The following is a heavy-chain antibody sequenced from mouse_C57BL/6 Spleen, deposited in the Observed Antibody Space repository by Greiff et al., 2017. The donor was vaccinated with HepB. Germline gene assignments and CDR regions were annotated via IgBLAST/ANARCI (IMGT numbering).Heavy chain of an antibody. CDR3: ARPVVARGFSRYFDY. CDR1: GYTFTSYW. CDR2: IDPSDSYT. D-gene: IGHD1-1*01. Sequence: VQLQQPGAELVKPGASVKLSCKASGYTFTSYWMQWVKQRPGQGLEWIGEIDPSDSYTNYNQKFKGKATLTVDTSSSTAYMQLSSLTSEDSAVYYCARPVVARGFSRYFDYWGQGTTLTVSS. V-gene: IGHV1-50*01. J-gene: IGHJ2*01.